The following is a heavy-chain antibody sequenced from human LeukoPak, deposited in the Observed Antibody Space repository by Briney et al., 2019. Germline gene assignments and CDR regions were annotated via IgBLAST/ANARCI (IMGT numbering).Heavy chain of an antibody. J-gene: IGHJ4*02. CDR3: ARDKSITIFGVVSPGGY. Sequence: ASVKVSCKASGYTFTSYDINWVRQATGQGLEWMGWMNPNSGNTGYAQKFQGRVTMTRNTSISTAYMELSSLRSDDTAVYYCARDKSITIFGVVSPGGYWGQGTLVTVSS. CDR1: GYTFTSYD. V-gene: IGHV1-8*01. D-gene: IGHD3-3*01. CDR2: MNPNSGNT.